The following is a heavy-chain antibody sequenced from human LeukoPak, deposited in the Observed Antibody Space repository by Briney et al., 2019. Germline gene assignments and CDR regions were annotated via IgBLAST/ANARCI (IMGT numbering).Heavy chain of an antibody. Sequence: QPGGSLRLSCAASGFSFSTYAMSWVRQAPGKGLEWVSGISGSGYSTNYADSVKGRITISRDNSKDTLYLQMNGLRAEDTAVYYCAKDYYGSGTYFYSYSYMDVWGKGTTVTVSS. D-gene: IGHD3-10*01. V-gene: IGHV3-23*01. CDR3: AKDYYGSGTYFYSYSYMDV. CDR2: ISGSGYST. CDR1: GFSFSTYA. J-gene: IGHJ6*03.